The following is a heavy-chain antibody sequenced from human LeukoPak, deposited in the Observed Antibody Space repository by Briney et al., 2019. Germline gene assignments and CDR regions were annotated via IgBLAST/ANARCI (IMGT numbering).Heavy chain of an antibody. J-gene: IGHJ5*02. CDR3: ARRGYCSSTSCYFPNRFDP. Sequence: SETLSLACAVYGGSFSGYYWSWIRQPPGKGLEWIGEINHSGSTNYNPSLKSRVTISVDTSKNQFSLKLSSVTAADTAVYYCARRGYCSSTSCYFPNRFDPWGQGTLVTVSS. D-gene: IGHD2-2*01. CDR2: INHSGST. V-gene: IGHV4-34*01. CDR1: GGSFSGYY.